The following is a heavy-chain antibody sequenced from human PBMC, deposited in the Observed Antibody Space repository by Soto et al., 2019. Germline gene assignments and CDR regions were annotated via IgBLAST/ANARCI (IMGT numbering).Heavy chain of an antibody. CDR2: IIPILGIA. J-gene: IGHJ4*02. D-gene: IGHD5-12*01. CDR3: ARGKRYDPPFDY. CDR1: GGTFSSYT. V-gene: IGHV1-69*02. Sequence: QVQLVQSGAEVKKPGSSVTVSCKASGGTFSSYTISWVRQAPGQGLEWMGRIIPILGIANYAQKFQGRVTITADKSTSTAYMELSTLRSEDTAVYYCARGKRYDPPFDYWGQGTLVTVSS.